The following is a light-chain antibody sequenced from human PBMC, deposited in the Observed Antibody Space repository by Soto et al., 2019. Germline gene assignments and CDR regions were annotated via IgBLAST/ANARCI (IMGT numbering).Light chain of an antibody. CDR1: QSVNNY. CDR2: DAS. Sequence: EIVLAQSPATLSLSPGERATLSCRASQSVNNYLAWYQQKPGQAPRLLIYDASNRATGIPARFSGSGSRTDFTLTISSLEPEDFVVYYCLQRSNWPPTFGQGTRLDIK. CDR3: LQRSNWPPT. V-gene: IGKV3-11*01. J-gene: IGKJ5*01.